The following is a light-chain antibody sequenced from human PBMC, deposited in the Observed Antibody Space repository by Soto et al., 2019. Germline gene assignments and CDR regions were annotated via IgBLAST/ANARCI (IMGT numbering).Light chain of an antibody. V-gene: IGKV1-5*03. CDR1: QRISDW. CDR3: QQYSSHYT. Sequence: DIQMTQSPSTPSASVGDRVTIICRASQRISDWLAWYPQKPGKAPSLLISKASNLESGVPSRFRGSGSGTEFTLTNSSLQPDDFATYYCQQYSSHYTFGQGTKLEIK. CDR2: KAS. J-gene: IGKJ2*01.